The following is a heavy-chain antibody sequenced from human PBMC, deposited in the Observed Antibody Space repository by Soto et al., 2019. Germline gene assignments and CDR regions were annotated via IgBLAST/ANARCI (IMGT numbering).Heavy chain of an antibody. Sequence: GGSLRLSCASSVFTFSSYAMSCGRQSPGKWLEWVSAISGSGGSTYYADSVKGRFTISRDNSKNTLYLQMNSLRAEDTAVSYCPKDLSYGYGSYYNMYYSECLGQGTRVNVS. V-gene: IGHV3-23*01. CDR2: ISGSGGST. CDR3: PKDLSYGYGSYYNMYYSEC. J-gene: IGHJ4*02. D-gene: IGHD3-10*01. CDR1: VFTFSSYA.